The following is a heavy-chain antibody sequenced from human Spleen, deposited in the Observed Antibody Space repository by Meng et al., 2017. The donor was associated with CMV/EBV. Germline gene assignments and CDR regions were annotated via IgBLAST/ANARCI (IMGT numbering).Heavy chain of an antibody. V-gene: IGHV3-7*01. CDR2: IKQDGSEK. Sequence: GESLKMSCAASGFTFSSYWMSWVRQAPGKGLEWVANIKQDGSEKYYVDSVKGRFTISRDNAKNSLYLQMNSLRAEDTAVYYCARGGIKGDFWSGPYYYYGMDVWGQGTTVTVSS. D-gene: IGHD3-3*01. J-gene: IGHJ6*02. CDR3: ARGGIKGDFWSGPYYYYGMDV. CDR1: GFTFSSYW.